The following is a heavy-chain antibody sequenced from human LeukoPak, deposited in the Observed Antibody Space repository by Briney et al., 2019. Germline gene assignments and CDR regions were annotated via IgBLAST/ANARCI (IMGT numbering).Heavy chain of an antibody. CDR2: IKQGGIDK. CDR1: GFTFSSYA. V-gene: IGHV3-7*01. CDR3: ATGGVHYYDSSADY. Sequence: GGSLRLSCAASGFTFSSYAMSWVRQAPGKGLEWVANIKQGGIDKYYVDSVKGRFTISRDNAKNSLYLQMNSLRGEDTAVYYCATGGVHYYDSSADYWGQGTLVTVSS. D-gene: IGHD3-22*01. J-gene: IGHJ4*02.